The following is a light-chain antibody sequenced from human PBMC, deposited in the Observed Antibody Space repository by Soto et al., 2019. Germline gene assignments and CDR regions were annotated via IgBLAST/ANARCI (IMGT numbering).Light chain of an antibody. CDR2: AAS. V-gene: IGKV1-39*01. J-gene: IGKJ4*01. CDR1: QRISSY. Sequence: DIQMTQSPSSLSASVGDRVTITCRASQRISSYLNWYQQKPVKATKLLIYAASSLQGGVPSRFSGSGSGTDFTLTINSLQPEDFATYYCQQSHSTPLTFGGGTKVEIK. CDR3: QQSHSTPLT.